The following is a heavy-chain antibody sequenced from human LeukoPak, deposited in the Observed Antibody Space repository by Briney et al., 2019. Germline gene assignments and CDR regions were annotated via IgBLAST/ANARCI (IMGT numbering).Heavy chain of an antibody. CDR3: ARNILPSPYYYDSSGSRYSFDY. CDR1: GYSISSGYY. CDR2: IYHSGTT. D-gene: IGHD3-22*01. V-gene: IGHV4-38-2*01. J-gene: IGHJ4*02. Sequence: SETLSLTCAVSGYSISSGYYWGWIRQPPGEGLEWAGSIYHSGTTYYNPPLKSRVTISVDTSKNQLSLKLSSVTAADTAVYYCARNILPSPYYYDSSGSRYSFDYWGQGTLVTVSS.